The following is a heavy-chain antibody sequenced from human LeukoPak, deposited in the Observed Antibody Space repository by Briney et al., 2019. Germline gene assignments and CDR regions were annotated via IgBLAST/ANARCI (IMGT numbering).Heavy chain of an antibody. J-gene: IGHJ4*02. CDR2: ISYDGRNE. D-gene: IGHD6-6*01. V-gene: IGHV3-30*01. Sequence: PGGSLRLSCAASGFTFNNYPMHWVRRAPGKGLEWVALISYDGRNEFFAESVKGRFRISRDNFNNILFLQMNTLRPEDTAVYYCARRSGSSFDYWGQGTVVTVCS. CDR1: GFTFNNYP. CDR3: ARRSGSSFDY.